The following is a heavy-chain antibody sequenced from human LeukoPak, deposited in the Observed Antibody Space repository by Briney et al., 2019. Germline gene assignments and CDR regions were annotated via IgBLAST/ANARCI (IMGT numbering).Heavy chain of an antibody. CDR3: ARDPGAGYFDSDAFDI. J-gene: IGHJ3*02. D-gene: IGHD3-9*01. CDR2: INPNSGGT. Sequence: GASVKVSCKASGYTFTGYYMHWVRQAPGQGLEGMGWINPNSGGTNYAQKFQGRVTMTRDTSISTAYMELSRLRSDDTAVYYCARDPGAGYFDSDAFDIWGQGTMVTVSS. V-gene: IGHV1-2*02. CDR1: GYTFTGYY.